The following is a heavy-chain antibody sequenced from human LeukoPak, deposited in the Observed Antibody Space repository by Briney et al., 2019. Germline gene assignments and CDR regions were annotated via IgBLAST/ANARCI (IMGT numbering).Heavy chain of an antibody. Sequence: GALVKVSCKASGYTFTSYGISWVRQAPGQGLEWMGWISAYNGNTNYAQKLQGRVTMTTDTSTSTAYMELRSLRSDDTAVYYCARGRPYYYDSSGYLFDYLGQGTLVTGSS. CDR3: ARGRPYYYDSSGYLFDY. V-gene: IGHV1-18*01. D-gene: IGHD3-22*01. J-gene: IGHJ4*02. CDR1: GYTFTSYG. CDR2: ISAYNGNT.